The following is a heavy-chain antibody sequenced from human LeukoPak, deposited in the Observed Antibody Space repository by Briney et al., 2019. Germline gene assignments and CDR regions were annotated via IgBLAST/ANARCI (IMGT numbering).Heavy chain of an antibody. CDR3: ARGRAVATIQSVWFDP. D-gene: IGHD5-12*01. Sequence: ASVKVSCKASGYTFTSYDINWVRQATGQGLEWMGWMNPNSGNTGYAQKFQGRVTMTRNTSISTAYMELSSLRSEDTAVYYCARGRAVATIQSVWFDPWGQGTLVTVSS. V-gene: IGHV1-8*01. CDR2: MNPNSGNT. CDR1: GYTFTSYD. J-gene: IGHJ5*02.